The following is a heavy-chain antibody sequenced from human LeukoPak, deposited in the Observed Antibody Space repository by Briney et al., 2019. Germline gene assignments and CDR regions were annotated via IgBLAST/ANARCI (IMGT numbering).Heavy chain of an antibody. D-gene: IGHD1-20*01. CDR3: ARGYNWKTPFDY. J-gene: IGHJ4*02. CDR2: IYYSGST. CDR1: GGSISSSSYY. Sequence: SETLSLTCTVSGGSISSSSYYWGWIRQPPGKGLEWIGSIYYSGSTYYNPSLKSRVTISVDTSKNQFSLKLSSVTAADTAVYYCARGYNWKTPFDYWGQGTLVTVSS. V-gene: IGHV4-39*01.